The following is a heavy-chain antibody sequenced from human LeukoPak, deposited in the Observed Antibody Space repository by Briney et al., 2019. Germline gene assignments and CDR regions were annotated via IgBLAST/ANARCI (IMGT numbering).Heavy chain of an antibody. V-gene: IGHV5-51*01. J-gene: IGHJ6*02. Sequence: GESLQISCKGSGYSFTSYWIGWVRQMPGKGLEWMGIIYPGDSDTRYSPSFQGQVTISADKSISTAYLQWSSLKASDTAMYYCARHSDPYDFWSGYDNLGYYYYYGMDVWGQGTTVTVSS. CDR1: GYSFTSYW. CDR3: ARHSDPYDFWSGYDNLGYYYYYGMDV. CDR2: IYPGDSDT. D-gene: IGHD3-3*01.